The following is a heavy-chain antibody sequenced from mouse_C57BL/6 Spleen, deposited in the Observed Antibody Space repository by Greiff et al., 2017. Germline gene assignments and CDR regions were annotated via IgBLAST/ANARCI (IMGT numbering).Heavy chain of an antibody. V-gene: IGHV1-82*01. D-gene: IGHD3-2*02. Sequence: QVQLQQSGPELVKPGASVKISCKASGYAFSSSWMNWVKQRPGKGLEWIGRIYPGDGDTNYNGKFKGKATLTADKSSSTAYMQLSSLTSEDSAVYFCARYSSGYYAMDYWGQGTSVTVSS. J-gene: IGHJ4*01. CDR2: IYPGDGDT. CDR1: GYAFSSSW. CDR3: ARYSSGYYAMDY.